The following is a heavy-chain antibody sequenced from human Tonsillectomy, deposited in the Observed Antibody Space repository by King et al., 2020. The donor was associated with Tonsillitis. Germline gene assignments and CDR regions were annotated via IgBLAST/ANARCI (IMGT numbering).Heavy chain of an antibody. Sequence: VQLVESGGGVVQPGRSLRLSCASSGFAFRSYGMHWVRQAPGKGLEWVAVISFDASRENYADSVKGRFTISRDNSKNTLYLQMNSLRAEDTAVYYCARELLYSIHWGIDYWGQGSLDTVSS. J-gene: IGHJ4*02. CDR1: GFAFRSYG. V-gene: IGHV3-33*05. CDR2: ISFDASRE. D-gene: IGHD6-13*01. CDR3: ARELLYSIHWGIDY.